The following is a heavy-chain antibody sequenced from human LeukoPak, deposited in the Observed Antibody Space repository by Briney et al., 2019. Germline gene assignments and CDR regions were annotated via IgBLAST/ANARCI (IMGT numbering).Heavy chain of an antibody. CDR3: ARYSPNDSSGYYFEYFQH. J-gene: IGHJ1*01. CDR1: GGSISSSSYY. D-gene: IGHD3-22*01. Sequence: PSETLSLTCTVSGGSISSSSYYWGWIRQPPGKGLEWIGSIYYSGSTYYNPSLKSRVTISVDTSKNQFSLKLSSVTAADTAVYYCARYSPNDSSGYYFEYFQHWGQGTLVTVSS. CDR2: IYYSGST. V-gene: IGHV4-39*07.